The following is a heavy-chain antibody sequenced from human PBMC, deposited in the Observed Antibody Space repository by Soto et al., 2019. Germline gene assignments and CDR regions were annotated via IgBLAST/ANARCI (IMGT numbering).Heavy chain of an antibody. CDR3: AKDLDAYARNLGGWFAH. J-gene: IGHJ5*02. Sequence: GGSLRLSCAASGFTFSGFGMHWVRQAPGKGLEWVAVIAYDGDKKYYASSVKGRFIISRDNSRSTVYLDMNSLNHEDIAVYYWAKDLDAYARNLGGWFAHWGQGTQVTVSS. CDR2: IAYDGDKK. V-gene: IGHV3-30*18. CDR1: GFTFSGFG. D-gene: IGHD3-16*01.